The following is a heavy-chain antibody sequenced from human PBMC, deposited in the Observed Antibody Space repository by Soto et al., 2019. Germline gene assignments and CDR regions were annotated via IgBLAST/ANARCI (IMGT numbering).Heavy chain of an antibody. CDR1: GFTFSSYA. D-gene: IGHD4-17*01. Sequence: GVSLRLSCLASGFTFSSYAMSWVRQAPGKGLEWVSAISGSGGSTYYAASVKGRFTISRDNSKNTLYLQMNSLRAEDTAVYYCAKVYYGDSYFDYWGQGTRFTVSS. CDR2: ISGSGGST. CDR3: AKVYYGDSYFDY. V-gene: IGHV3-23*01. J-gene: IGHJ4*02.